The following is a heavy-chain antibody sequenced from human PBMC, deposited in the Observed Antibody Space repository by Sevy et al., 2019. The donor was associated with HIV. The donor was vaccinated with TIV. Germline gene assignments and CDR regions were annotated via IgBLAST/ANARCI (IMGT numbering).Heavy chain of an antibody. CDR2: IKQDGSER. Sequence: GGSLSLSCAASGFNFSSYWMSWVRQAPGRGLEWVGNIKQDGSERYYVDSVKGRFTISRDNAKNSLYMQMNSLRAEDTAVYYCARAIGLGYWGQGTLVTVSS. CDR3: ARAIGLGY. V-gene: IGHV3-7*01. J-gene: IGHJ4*02. CDR1: GFNFSSYW. D-gene: IGHD3-16*01.